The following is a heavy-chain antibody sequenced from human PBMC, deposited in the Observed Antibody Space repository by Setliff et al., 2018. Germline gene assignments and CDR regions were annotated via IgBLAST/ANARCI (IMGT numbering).Heavy chain of an antibody. CDR2: IYTSGTT. CDR3: SQGRGLIPHLDV. V-gene: IGHV4-4*08. D-gene: IGHD3-10*01. Sequence: SETLSLTCTVSGGSISGYYWGWIRQPPGKGLEWIGNIYTSGTTYYNPSLKSRVTISVDTSKNQFSLKLSSVTAADTAVYYCSQGRGLIPHLDVWGKGTTVTVSS. J-gene: IGHJ6*04. CDR1: GGSISGYY.